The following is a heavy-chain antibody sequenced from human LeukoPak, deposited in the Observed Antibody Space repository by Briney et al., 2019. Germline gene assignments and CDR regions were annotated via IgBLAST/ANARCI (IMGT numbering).Heavy chain of an antibody. D-gene: IGHD2-21*02. V-gene: IGHV3-30*18. Sequence: PGGSLRLSCAASGFTFSSYDMHWVRQAPGKGLEWVAVISYDGSNKYYADPVKGRFTISRDNSKNTLYLQMNSLRAEDTAVYYCAKLVYCGGDCSPGDYWGQGTLVTVSS. J-gene: IGHJ4*02. CDR3: AKLVYCGGDCSPGDY. CDR1: GFTFSSYD. CDR2: ISYDGSNK.